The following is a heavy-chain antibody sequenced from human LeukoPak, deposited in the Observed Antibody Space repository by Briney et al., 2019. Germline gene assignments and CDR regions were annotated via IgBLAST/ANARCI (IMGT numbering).Heavy chain of an antibody. J-gene: IGHJ6*02. D-gene: IGHD4-23*01. CDR2: ISYDGSNK. CDR1: GLTFSSYG. V-gene: IGHV3-30*18. Sequence: GRSLRLSCAASGLTFSSYGMHWVRQAPGKGLEWVAVISYDGSNKHYADSVKGRFTISRDNSKNTLYLQMNSLRAEDTAVYYCAKDRYGGNSERAAGYYYYYGMDVWGQGTTVTVSS. CDR3: AKDRYGGNSERAAGYYYYYGMDV.